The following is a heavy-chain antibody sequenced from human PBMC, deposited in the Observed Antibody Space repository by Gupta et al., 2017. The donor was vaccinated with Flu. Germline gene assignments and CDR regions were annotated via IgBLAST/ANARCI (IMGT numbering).Heavy chain of an antibody. J-gene: IGHJ6*03. CDR1: GFTFSSYA. Sequence: QVQLVQSGGGVVQPGRSLRPSCSASGFTFSSYAMHWVRQAPGKGLEWVAAISYDGSNKYYADSVKGRVTISRDQSKNTLYLQMNSLRLEDTAIYYCARTTSMDVWGKGTTVSVSS. V-gene: IGHV3-30-3*01. CDR2: ISYDGSNK. CDR3: ARTTSMDV. D-gene: IGHD1-1*01.